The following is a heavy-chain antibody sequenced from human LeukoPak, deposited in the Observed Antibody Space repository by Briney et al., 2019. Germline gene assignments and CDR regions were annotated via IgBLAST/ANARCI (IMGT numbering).Heavy chain of an antibody. CDR1: SGSISTSNYY. J-gene: IGHJ6*03. CDR3: ARDGYCGGDCYSNRYYYYYYMDV. D-gene: IGHD2-21*02. V-gene: IGHV4-39*07. CDR2: IFYSGST. Sequence: SETLSLTCTVSSGSISTSNYYWGWVRQPPGKALEWIGNIFYSGSTYYSPSLKSRVTISLDTSKNQFSLKLSSVTAADTAVYYCARDGYCGGDCYSNRYYYYYYMDVWGKGTTVTVSS.